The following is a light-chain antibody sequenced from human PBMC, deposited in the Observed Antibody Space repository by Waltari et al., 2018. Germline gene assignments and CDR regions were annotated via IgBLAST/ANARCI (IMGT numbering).Light chain of an antibody. CDR1: QDIRSW. J-gene: IGKJ2*01. Sequence: VSASVGDRVTITCRASQDIRSWLAWYQQKPGKAPKLLIYVASSWQSGVPSRFSGSGSGTDFTLTISSLQPEDFATYYCQQANSFPYTFGQGTKLEIK. CDR2: VAS. V-gene: IGKV1-12*01. CDR3: QQANSFPYT.